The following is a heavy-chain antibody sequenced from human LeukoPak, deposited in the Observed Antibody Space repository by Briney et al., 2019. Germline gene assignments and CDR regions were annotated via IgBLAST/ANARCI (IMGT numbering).Heavy chain of an antibody. CDR1: GFTFSSYA. J-gene: IGHJ4*02. V-gene: IGHV3-64*04. Sequence: GGSLRLSCSASGFTFSSYAMHWVRQAPGKGLEYVSAISSNGGSTYYADSVKGRFTISRDNSKNTLYLQMNSLRAEDTAVYYCAKDDYYDFWSGYYTGIDYWGQGTLVTVSS. CDR2: ISSNGGST. CDR3: AKDDYYDFWSGYYTGIDY. D-gene: IGHD3-3*01.